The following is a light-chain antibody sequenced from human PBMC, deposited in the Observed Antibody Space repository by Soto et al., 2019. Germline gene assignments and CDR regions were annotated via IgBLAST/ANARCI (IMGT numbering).Light chain of an antibody. CDR3: QQYDTSQRT. Sequence: EVMLTQSPGTLSLSPGERATLSCRASQSVSSNYLAWYQQKSGQAPRLLIYGASNRDTGIPDRFSGSGSGTDFTLTIRRREPEDFAVYYCQQYDTSQRTFGQGTKVEFK. CDR2: GAS. CDR1: QSVSSNY. J-gene: IGKJ1*01. V-gene: IGKV3-20*01.